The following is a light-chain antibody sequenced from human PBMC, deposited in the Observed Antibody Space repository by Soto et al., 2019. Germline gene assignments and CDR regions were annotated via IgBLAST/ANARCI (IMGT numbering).Light chain of an antibody. CDR2: SNN. V-gene: IGLV1-44*01. J-gene: IGLJ3*02. CDR1: SSNIGSNT. CDR3: AAWDDSLNGPV. Sequence: QSVLTQPPSASGTPGQRVTISGSGSSSNIGSNTVNWYQQLPGTAPKLLIYSNNQRPSGVPDRFSDSKSGTSASLAISGLQSEDEADYYCAAWDDSLNGPVFGGGTKLTVL.